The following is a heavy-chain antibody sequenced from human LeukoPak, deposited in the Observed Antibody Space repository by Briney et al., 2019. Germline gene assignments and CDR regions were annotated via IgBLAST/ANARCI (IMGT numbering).Heavy chain of an antibody. D-gene: IGHD2-2*01. CDR3: ARDGVDIVVVPAAKVYYYYMDV. J-gene: IGHJ6*03. V-gene: IGHV1-18*01. Sequence: ASVKVSCKASGYTFTSYGISWVRQAPGQGLEWMGWISAYNGNTNYAQKLQGRVTMTTDTSTSTAYMELRSLRSDDTAVYYCARDGVDIVVVPAAKVYYYYMDVWGKGTTVTVSS. CDR1: GYTFTSYG. CDR2: ISAYNGNT.